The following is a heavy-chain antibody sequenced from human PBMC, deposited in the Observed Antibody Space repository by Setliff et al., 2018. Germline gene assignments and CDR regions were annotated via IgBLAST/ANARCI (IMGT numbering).Heavy chain of an antibody. J-gene: IGHJ4*02. CDR2: ISAYNGHT. Sequence: ASVKVSCKASGYNFAESIVSWVRQAPGQGLEWIGLISAYNGHTYSAQKFQARVTLTTDTSTGTAFMELRSLRSDYTAIYYCSRLVRFCTKTACQRLSGGEFWGQGTLVTVSS. D-gene: IGHD2-8*01. CDR3: SRLVRFCTKTACQRLSGGEF. V-gene: IGHV1-18*01. CDR1: GYNFAESI.